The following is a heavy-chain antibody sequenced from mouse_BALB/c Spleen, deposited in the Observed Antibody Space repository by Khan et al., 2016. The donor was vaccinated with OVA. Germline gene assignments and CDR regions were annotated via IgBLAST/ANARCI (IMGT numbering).Heavy chain of an antibody. D-gene: IGHD4-1*01. V-gene: IGHV3-2*02. CDR1: GYSITSDYA. Sequence: EVQLQESGPGLVKPSQSLSLTCTVTGYSITSDYAWNWIRQFPGNKLEWMGYISYSGSTTYNPSLKSRISITRDTSKDQFFLQLKSVTSEDTATXCGASELGRYDALDYWGQGTSVTVSS. CDR2: ISYSGST. J-gene: IGHJ4*01. CDR3: ASELGRYDALDY.